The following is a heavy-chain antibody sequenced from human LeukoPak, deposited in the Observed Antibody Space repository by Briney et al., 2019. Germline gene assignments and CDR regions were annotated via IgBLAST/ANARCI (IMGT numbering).Heavy chain of an antibody. D-gene: IGHD1-26*01. J-gene: IGHJ4*02. CDR2: ISAYNGNT. Sequence: ASVKVSCKASGYTFTSYGISWVRQAPGQGLEWMGWISAYNGNTNYAQKFRGRVTMTTDTSTRTAYMELKSMRSDDTAVFYCATELGGYWGQGTLVTVSS. CDR1: GYTFTSYG. CDR3: ATELGGY. V-gene: IGHV1-18*01.